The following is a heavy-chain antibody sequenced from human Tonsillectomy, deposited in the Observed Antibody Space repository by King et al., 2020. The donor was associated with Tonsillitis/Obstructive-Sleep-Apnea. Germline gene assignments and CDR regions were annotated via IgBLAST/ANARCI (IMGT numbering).Heavy chain of an antibody. CDR1: GFSLSTSGVG. Sequence: ITLKESGPTLVKPTQTLTLTCTFSGFSLSTSGVGVGWIRQPPGKALEWLALIYWDDDKRYSPSQKSRLTITKDTSKNQVVLTMTNMDPVDTATYYCAYSRQLLVSFDYWGQGTLVTVSS. D-gene: IGHD6-19*01. CDR3: AYSRQLLVSFDY. V-gene: IGHV2-5*02. J-gene: IGHJ4*02. CDR2: IYWDDDK.